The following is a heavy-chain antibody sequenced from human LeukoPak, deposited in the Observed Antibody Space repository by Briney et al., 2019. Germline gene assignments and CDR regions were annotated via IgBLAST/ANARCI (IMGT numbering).Heavy chain of an antibody. Sequence: GASLRISCKGSGSTFSSYWIGWVRQMPGKGLEWMGIIYPGDSDTRYSPSLQGQVTISVDTSIGTAYLQWSSLKASGTAIYYCARENDFRLDYWGQGTLVTVSS. CDR1: GSTFSSYW. D-gene: IGHD3-3*01. CDR2: IYPGDSDT. V-gene: IGHV5-51*01. J-gene: IGHJ4*02. CDR3: ARENDFRLDY.